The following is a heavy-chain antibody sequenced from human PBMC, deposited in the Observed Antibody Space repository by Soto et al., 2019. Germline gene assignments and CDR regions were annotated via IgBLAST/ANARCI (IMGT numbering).Heavy chain of an antibody. V-gene: IGHV3-30*18. J-gene: IGHJ4*02. D-gene: IGHD5-18*01. CDR2: ISYDGGNK. CDR1: GFTFSSYA. Sequence: QVQLAESGGGVVQPGSSLRLTCAGSGFTFSSYAMHWVRQAPGKGLEWVAVISYDGGNKYYADSVKGRFTISRDNSENTLHLQMNRRRAEDTAVYDCAKEQGRGGYSYCYWSPYFDYGGQGTLVTASS. CDR3: AKEQGRGGYSYCYWSPYFDY.